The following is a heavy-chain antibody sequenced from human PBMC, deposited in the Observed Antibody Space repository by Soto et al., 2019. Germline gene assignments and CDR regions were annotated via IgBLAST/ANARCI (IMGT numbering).Heavy chain of an antibody. CDR2: IYYSGST. V-gene: IGHV4-31*03. Sequence: TSETLSLTCTVSGGSISSGGYYWSWIRQHPGKGLEWIGYIYYSGSTYYNPSLKSRVTISVDTSKNQFSLKLSSVTAADTAVYYCASLIAAAGTRGYYYYGMDVWGQGTTVTVSS. CDR3: ASLIAAAGTRGYYYYGMDV. CDR1: GGSISSGGYY. D-gene: IGHD6-13*01. J-gene: IGHJ6*02.